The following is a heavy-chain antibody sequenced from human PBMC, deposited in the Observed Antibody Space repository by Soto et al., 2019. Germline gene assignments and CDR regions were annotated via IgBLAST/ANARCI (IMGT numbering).Heavy chain of an antibody. CDR3: ARGWTTVVALTYYYYYGMDV. CDR2: IIPIFGTA. D-gene: IGHD2-15*01. CDR1: GGTFSSYA. J-gene: IGHJ6*02. Sequence: QVQLVQSGAEVKKPGSSVKVSCKASGGTFSSYAISWVRQAPGQELEWMGGIIPIFGTANYAQKFQGRVTITADESTSTAYMELSSLRSEDTAVYYCARGWTTVVALTYYYYYGMDVWGQGTTVTVSS. V-gene: IGHV1-69*01.